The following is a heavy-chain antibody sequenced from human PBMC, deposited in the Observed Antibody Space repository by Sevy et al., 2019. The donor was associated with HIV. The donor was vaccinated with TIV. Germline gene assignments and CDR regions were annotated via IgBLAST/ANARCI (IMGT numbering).Heavy chain of an antibody. CDR3: QTAPPVRSGDDSLNWFDP. CDR1: GGSISTYY. CDR2: IYYTGST. Sequence: SESLSLTCTVSGGSISTYYWSWIRQPPGKGLEYVGYIYYTGSTNYNPSLKSRVTISVDTSKNQYSLNLRSVTAVDTAVYYCQTAPPVRSGDDSLNWFDPWGQGTLVTVSS. J-gene: IGHJ5*02. V-gene: IGHV4-59*01. D-gene: IGHD5-12*01.